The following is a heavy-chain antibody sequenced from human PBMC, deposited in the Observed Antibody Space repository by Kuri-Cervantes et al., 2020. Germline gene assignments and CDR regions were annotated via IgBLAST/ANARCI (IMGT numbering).Heavy chain of an antibody. CDR2: ISSSSYI. Sequence: GESLKISCAASGFTFSSYSMNWVRQAPGKGLEWVSSISSSSYIYYADSVKGRFTISRDNAKNSLYLQMNSLRAEDTAVYYCVKGGGSGWYLGYWGQGTLVTVSS. CDR3: VKGGGSGWYLGY. D-gene: IGHD6-19*01. V-gene: IGHV3-21*01. CDR1: GFTFSSYS. J-gene: IGHJ4*02.